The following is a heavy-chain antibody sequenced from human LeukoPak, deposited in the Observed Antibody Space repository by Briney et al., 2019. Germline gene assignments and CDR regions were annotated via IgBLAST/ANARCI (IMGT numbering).Heavy chain of an antibody. J-gene: IGHJ4*02. V-gene: IGHV3-30*02. Sequence: GRSLRLSCAASGFTFSSYGMHWVRQAPGKGLEWVAFIRYDGSNKYYADSVKGRFTISRDNSKNTLYLQMNSLRAEDTAVYYCAKGSQGAIFGVVMVFWGQGTLVTVSS. CDR2: IRYDGSNK. CDR3: AKGSQGAIFGVVMVF. D-gene: IGHD3-3*01. CDR1: GFTFSSYG.